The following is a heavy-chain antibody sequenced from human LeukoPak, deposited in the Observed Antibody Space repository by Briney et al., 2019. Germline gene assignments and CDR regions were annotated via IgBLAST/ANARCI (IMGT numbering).Heavy chain of an antibody. V-gene: IGHV4-39*01. CDR3: ARTYYYGSGSYSTYFDY. CDR1: GGSISSSSYY. Sequence: SETLSLTCTVSGGSISSSSYYWGWIRQPPGKGLECIGRIYYSGSTYYNPSLKSRVTISVDTSKNQFSLKLSSVTAADTAVYYCARTYYYGSGSYSTYFDYWGQGTLVTVSS. CDR2: IYYSGST. D-gene: IGHD3-10*01. J-gene: IGHJ4*02.